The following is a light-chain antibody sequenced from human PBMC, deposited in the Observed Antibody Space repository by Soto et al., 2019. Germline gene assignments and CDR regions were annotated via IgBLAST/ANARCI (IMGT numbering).Light chain of an antibody. Sequence: QSALIQPPSVSGSPGQSVTISCTGTSSDVGNYDYVSWCQQHPGTVPKPMIYNVNIQPSGVPDRFSGSKSGNTASMTISGLQAEDEADYKCCSYPSSALVVFGVGTKLPVL. V-gene: IGLV2-11*01. CDR1: SSDVGNYDY. J-gene: IGLJ2*01. CDR2: NVN. CDR3: CSYPSSALVV.